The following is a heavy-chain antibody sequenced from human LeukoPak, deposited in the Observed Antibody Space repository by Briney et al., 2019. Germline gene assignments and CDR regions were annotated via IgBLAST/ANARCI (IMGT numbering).Heavy chain of an antibody. J-gene: IGHJ4*02. V-gene: IGHV3-30*02. D-gene: IGHD3-22*01. CDR2: IRYDGSNK. Sequence: GGSLRLSCAASGFTFSSYGMHWVRQAPGKGLEWVAFIRYDGSNKYYADSVKGRFTISRDNSKNTLYLQMNSLRAEDTAVHYCAKVDGANYYDSSGYLDYWGQGTLVTVSS. CDR1: GFTFSSYG. CDR3: AKVDGANYYDSSGYLDY.